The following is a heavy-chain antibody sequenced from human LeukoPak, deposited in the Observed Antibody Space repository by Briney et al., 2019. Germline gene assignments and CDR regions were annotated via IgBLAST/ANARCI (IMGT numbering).Heavy chain of an antibody. V-gene: IGHV3-23*01. Sequence: PGGSLRLSCVGSGFIFSNYAMNWVRQAPGKGLEWVSTISAAGDVTYHADSVKGWFTISRDNSKNKLFMQMNSLRAEDTAVYYCAKKRGETGDYFDYWGQGTLVTVSS. CDR3: AKKRGETGDYFDY. D-gene: IGHD7-27*01. J-gene: IGHJ4*02. CDR2: ISAAGDVT. CDR1: GFIFSNYA.